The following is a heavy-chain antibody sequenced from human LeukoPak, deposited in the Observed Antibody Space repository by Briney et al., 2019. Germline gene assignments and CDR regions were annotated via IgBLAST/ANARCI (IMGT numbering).Heavy chain of an antibody. CDR3: AKTMVRGVIIEDFDY. Sequence: GGSLGLSCAASGFTFSSYAMSWVRQAPGKGLEWVSAISGSGGSTYYADSVKGRFTISRDNSKNTLYLQMNSLRAEDTAVYYCAKTMVRGVIIEDFDYWGQGTLVTVSS. J-gene: IGHJ4*02. V-gene: IGHV3-23*01. D-gene: IGHD3-10*01. CDR2: ISGSGGST. CDR1: GFTFSSYA.